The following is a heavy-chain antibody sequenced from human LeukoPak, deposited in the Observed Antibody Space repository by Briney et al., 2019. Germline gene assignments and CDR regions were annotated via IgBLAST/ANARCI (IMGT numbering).Heavy chain of an antibody. J-gene: IGHJ1*01. D-gene: IGHD2-15*01. Sequence: GGSLRLSCAASGFTFSSYSMNWVRQAPGKGLEWVSSISGSSSYIYYADSVKGRFTISRDNAKNSLYLQMNSLRAKDTAVYYCARGYCSGGSCYPEYFQHWGQGTLVTVSS. CDR3: ARGYCSGGSCYPEYFQH. V-gene: IGHV3-21*01. CDR2: ISGSSSYI. CDR1: GFTFSSYS.